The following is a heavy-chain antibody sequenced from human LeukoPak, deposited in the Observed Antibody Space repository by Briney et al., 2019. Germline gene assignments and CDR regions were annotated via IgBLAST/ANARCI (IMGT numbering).Heavy chain of an antibody. Sequence: GGSLRLSCAASGDTFSIYAMICVRQAPGEGLEWGSSISDSGGNSFYIDSVMSRFTISRDNSKNTLYLQVNSLRAEDTALYYCAKVSTIIEAGLRYFDLWGRGTLVTVSS. CDR3: AKVSTIIEAGLRYFDL. CDR1: GDTFSIYA. D-gene: IGHD6-19*01. CDR2: ISDSGGNS. J-gene: IGHJ2*01. V-gene: IGHV3-23*01.